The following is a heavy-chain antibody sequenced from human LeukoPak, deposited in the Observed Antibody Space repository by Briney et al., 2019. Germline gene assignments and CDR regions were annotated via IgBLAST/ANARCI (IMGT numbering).Heavy chain of an antibody. Sequence: GGSLRLSCAASGFTFSSYWMSWVRQAPGKGLEWVANRKQDGSEKYYVDSVKGRFTISRDNAKNSLYLQMNSLRAEDTAVYYCARAQTRLQFYYYYGMDVWGQGTTVTVSS. D-gene: IGHD4-11*01. J-gene: IGHJ6*02. CDR3: ARAQTRLQFYYYYGMDV. V-gene: IGHV3-7*01. CDR2: RKQDGSEK. CDR1: GFTFSSYW.